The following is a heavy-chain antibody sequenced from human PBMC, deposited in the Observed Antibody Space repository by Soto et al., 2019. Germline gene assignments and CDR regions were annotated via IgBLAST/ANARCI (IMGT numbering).Heavy chain of an antibody. CDR1: GDTVSDLS. D-gene: IGHD2-21*02. CDR3: TTGEVTKINYQGIDV. V-gene: IGHV1-24*01. Sequence: QVQLVQSGAEVKKPGASVKVSCKVSGDTVSDLSMHWVRQAPGKGLEWVGGFDHEAGETDYAQKLQGSDTMTEDASTDTAYMELSSLRSEDTAVYYCTTGEVTKINYQGIDVWGHGTTVTASS. CDR2: FDHEAGET. J-gene: IGHJ6*02.